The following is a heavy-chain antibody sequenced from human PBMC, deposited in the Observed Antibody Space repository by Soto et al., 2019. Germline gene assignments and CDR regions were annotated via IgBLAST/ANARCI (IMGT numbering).Heavy chain of an antibody. CDR3: ARDAMSSGWEVDYFDY. CDR2: IIPILGIA. CDR1: GGTFSSYT. V-gene: IGHV1-69*08. J-gene: IGHJ4*02. Sequence: QVQLVQSGAEVKKPGSSVKVSCKASGGTFSSYTISWVRQAPGQGLEWMGRIIPILGIANYAQKFQGRVTITADKSTSTAYMELSSLRSEDTAVYYCARDAMSSGWEVDYFDYWGQGTLVTVSS. D-gene: IGHD6-19*01.